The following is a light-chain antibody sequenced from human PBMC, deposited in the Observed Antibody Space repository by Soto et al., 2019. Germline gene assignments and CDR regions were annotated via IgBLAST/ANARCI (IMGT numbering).Light chain of an antibody. V-gene: IGKV1-5*03. CDR1: QSIGTW. J-gene: IGKJ1*01. Sequence: DIQMTQSPSTLSASVGDRVTITCRASQSIGTWLAWYQQKPGKAPNLLIYKASTLESGVPSRFSGSGSGTELTLTISSLQPDDFATYSCQQYNTYSTFGQGTKGEIK. CDR3: QQYNTYST. CDR2: KAS.